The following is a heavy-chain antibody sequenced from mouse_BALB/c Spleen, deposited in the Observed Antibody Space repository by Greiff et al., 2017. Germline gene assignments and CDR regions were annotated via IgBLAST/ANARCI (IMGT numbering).Heavy chain of an antibody. J-gene: IGHJ2*01. CDR1: GYTFTSYW. CDR3: AIYYGYCDY. D-gene: IGHD2-1*01. Sequence: VQLVESGAELAKPGASVKMSCKASGYTFTSYWMHWVKQRPGQGLEWIGYINPSTGYTEYNQKFKDKATLTADKSSSTAYMQLSSLTSEDSAVYYCAIYYGYCDYWGQGTTLTVSS. V-gene: IGHV1-7*01. CDR2: INPSTGYT.